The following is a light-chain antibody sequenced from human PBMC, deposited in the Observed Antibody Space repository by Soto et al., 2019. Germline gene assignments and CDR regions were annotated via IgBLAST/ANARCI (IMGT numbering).Light chain of an antibody. J-gene: IGLJ2*01. Sequence: QAVVTQPPSVSGAPGQRVTISCTGSSSNVGAGYDVHWYQQLPGTAPKLLIYGNNNRPSGVPDRFSGSKSGTSASLAITGLQAEDEADYYCQSYDSALSGTVFGGGTKLTAL. CDR1: SSNVGAGYD. CDR3: QSYDSALSGTV. CDR2: GNN. V-gene: IGLV1-40*01.